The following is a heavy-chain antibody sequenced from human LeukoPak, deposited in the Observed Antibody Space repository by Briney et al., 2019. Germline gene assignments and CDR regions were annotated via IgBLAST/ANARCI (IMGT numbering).Heavy chain of an antibody. V-gene: IGHV3-30*02. J-gene: IGHJ4*02. CDR2: IRYDGSNK. CDR3: ARVGGYGVTAFDY. D-gene: IGHD5-18*01. Sequence: PGGSLRLSCAASGFTFSSYGMHWVRQAPGKGLEWVAFIRYDGSNKYYADSVKGRFTISRDNAKNSLYLQMNSLRAEDTAVYYCARVGGYGVTAFDYWGQGTLVTVSS. CDR1: GFTFSSYG.